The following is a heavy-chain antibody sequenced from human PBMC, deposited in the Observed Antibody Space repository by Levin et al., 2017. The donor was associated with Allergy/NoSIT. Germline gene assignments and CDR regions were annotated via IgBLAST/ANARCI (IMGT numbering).Heavy chain of an antibody. CDR1: GYSLTGYW. CDR2: IDPSDSYT. D-gene: IGHD6-13*01. CDR3: ARHPDISREFDY. J-gene: IGHJ4*02. V-gene: IGHV5-10-1*01. Sequence: GGSLRLSCKGSGYSLTGYWISWVRQMPGKGLEWLGRIDPSDSYTDYSPSFQGHVTLSADKSITTAYLQWSSLKASDTAMYYCARHPDISREFDYWGQGTLVAVSS.